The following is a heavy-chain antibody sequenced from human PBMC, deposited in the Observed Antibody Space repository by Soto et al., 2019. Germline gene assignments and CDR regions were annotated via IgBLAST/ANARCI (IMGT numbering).Heavy chain of an antibody. V-gene: IGHV3-30*18. D-gene: IGHD5-18*01. Sequence: SLRLSCAASGFTFSSYGMHWVRQAPGKGLEWVAVISYDGSNKYYADSVKGRFTISRDNSKNTLCLQMNSLRAEDTAVYYCAKVFYSYGPGYYYGMDVWGQGTTVTVSS. J-gene: IGHJ6*02. CDR2: ISYDGSNK. CDR3: AKVFYSYGPGYYYGMDV. CDR1: GFTFSSYG.